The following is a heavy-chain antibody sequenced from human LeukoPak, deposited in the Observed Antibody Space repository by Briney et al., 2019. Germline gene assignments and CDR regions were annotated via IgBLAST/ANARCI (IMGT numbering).Heavy chain of an antibody. J-gene: IGHJ4*02. Sequence: GGSLRLSCAASGFTFSSYSMNWVRQAPGKGLEWVSSISSSSSCIYYADSVKGRFTISRDNAKNSLYLQMNSLRAEDTAAYYCARDLSGSWGLSISFDYWGQGTLVTVSS. D-gene: IGHD3-16*02. CDR2: ISSSSSCI. V-gene: IGHV3-21*01. CDR1: GFTFSSYS. CDR3: ARDLSGSWGLSISFDY.